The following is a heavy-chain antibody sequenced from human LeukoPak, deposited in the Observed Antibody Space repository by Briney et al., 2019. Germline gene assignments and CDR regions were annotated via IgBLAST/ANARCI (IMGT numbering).Heavy chain of an antibody. CDR1: GGSIRGYY. D-gene: IGHD3-10*01. J-gene: IGHJ5*02. CDR3: ARNRYYYGSGNYGVPNWFDP. V-gene: IGHV4-59*08. CDR2: IYYSGIT. Sequence: SETLSLTCTVSGGSIRGYYWSWIRQPPGKGLEYIGYIYYSGITNYNPSLKSRVTISVDTSKNQFSLKLSSVTAADTAVYYCARNRYYYGSGNYGVPNWFDPWGQGTLVTVSS.